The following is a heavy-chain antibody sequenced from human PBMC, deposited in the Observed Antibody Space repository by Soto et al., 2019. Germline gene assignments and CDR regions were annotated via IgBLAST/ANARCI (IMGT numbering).Heavy chain of an antibody. CDR3: ERRIVGATNWFDP. J-gene: IGHJ5*02. CDR1: GYSFTSYW. CDR2: IYPGDSDT. D-gene: IGHD1-26*01. Sequence: GTLKISCKGSGYSFTSYWIGWVRQMPGKGLEWMGIIYPGDSDTRYSPSFQGQVTISADKSISTAYLQWSSLKASDTAMYYCERRIVGATNWFDPWGQGNMVTVSS. V-gene: IGHV5-51*01.